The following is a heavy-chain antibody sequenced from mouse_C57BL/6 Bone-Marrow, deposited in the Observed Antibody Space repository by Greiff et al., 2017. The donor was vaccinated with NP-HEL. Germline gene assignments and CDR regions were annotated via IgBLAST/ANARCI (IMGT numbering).Heavy chain of an antibody. D-gene: IGHD1-1*01. CDR2: INSDGGST. CDR3: ARRCYGSSWYFDV. Sequence: DVMLVESGGGLVQPGESLKLSCESNEYEFPSHDMSWVRKTPEKRLELVAAINSDGGSTYYPDTMERRFIISRDNTKKTLYLQMSSLRSENTALYYGARRCYGSSWYFDVWGTGTTVTVSS. CDR1: EYEFPSHD. J-gene: IGHJ1*03. V-gene: IGHV5-2*03.